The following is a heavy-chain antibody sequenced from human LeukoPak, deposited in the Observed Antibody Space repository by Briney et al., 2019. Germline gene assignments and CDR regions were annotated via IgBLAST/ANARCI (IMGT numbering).Heavy chain of an antibody. D-gene: IGHD2-2*01. Sequence: GGSLRLSCAASGFTFSDYYMNWVRQAPGKGLEWVSSISSSSTIYYADSVKGRFTISRDNAKNSLYLQMNSLRAEDTAVYYCARGPPIVVVPASVDVWGKGTTVTVSS. V-gene: IGHV3-69-1*01. CDR3: ARGPPIVVVPASVDV. J-gene: IGHJ6*04. CDR1: GFTFSDYY. CDR2: ISSSSTI.